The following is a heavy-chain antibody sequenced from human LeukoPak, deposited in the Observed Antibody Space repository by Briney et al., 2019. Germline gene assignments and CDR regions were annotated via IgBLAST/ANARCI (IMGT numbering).Heavy chain of an antibody. CDR2: IYYSGSI. CDR1: GGSISSSNYY. J-gene: IGHJ4*02. CDR3: ARQRGYCSGGSCYGMFDY. V-gene: IGHV4-39*01. Sequence: SETVSLTCTVSGGSISSSNYYWGWIRQPPGKGLEGIGSIYYSGSIYYNPSLKSRVTISVDTSKNQFSLKLTSVTAADTAVYYCARQRGYCSGGSCYGMFDYWGQGTLVTVSS. D-gene: IGHD2-15*01.